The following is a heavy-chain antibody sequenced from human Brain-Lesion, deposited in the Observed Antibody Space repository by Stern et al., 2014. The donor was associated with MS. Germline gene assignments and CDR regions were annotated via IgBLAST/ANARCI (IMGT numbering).Heavy chain of an antibody. Sequence: EVQLVESGGDLVQPGRSLRLSCAAFGFTFVDYAMHWVRQAPGKGLEWVASSSWNSGAFGDADSVKGRFTSSRDNAYSSLYLQMNSLSPEDTALYYCARDITGSSAYFAYWGQGTLVTVSS. D-gene: IGHD1-14*01. J-gene: IGHJ4*02. CDR2: SSWNSGAF. CDR1: GFTFVDYA. V-gene: IGHV3-9*01. CDR3: ARDITGSSAYFAY.